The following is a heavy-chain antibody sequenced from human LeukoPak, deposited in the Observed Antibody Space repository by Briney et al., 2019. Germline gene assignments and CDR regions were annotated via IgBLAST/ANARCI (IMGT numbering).Heavy chain of an antibody. CDR2: LYYSGSF. CDR1: GVSISKYY. CDR3: ARDDTAMVPLDY. D-gene: IGHD5-18*01. Sequence: KPAETLSLTCTVSGVSISKYYWSWIRQSPGKGLEWVGYLYYSGSFNYNPSLKNRVSMPVDTYKNHFFLKLSSVTAADTAIYYCARDDTAMVPLDYWGQGTLVTVSS. V-gene: IGHV4-59*12. J-gene: IGHJ4*02.